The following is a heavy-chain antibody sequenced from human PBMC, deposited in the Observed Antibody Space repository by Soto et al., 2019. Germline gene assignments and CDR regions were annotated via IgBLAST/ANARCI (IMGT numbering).Heavy chain of an antibody. V-gene: IGHV1-69*13. CDR3: ASHVDTAMVTYYYYGMDV. D-gene: IGHD5-18*01. Sequence: ASVKVSCKASGGTFSSYAISWVRQAPGQGLEWMGGIIPIFGTANYAQKFQGRVTITADESTSTAYMELSSLRSEDTAVFYCASHVDTAMVTYYYYGMDVWGQGTTVTVSS. J-gene: IGHJ6*02. CDR1: GGTFSSYA. CDR2: IIPIFGTA.